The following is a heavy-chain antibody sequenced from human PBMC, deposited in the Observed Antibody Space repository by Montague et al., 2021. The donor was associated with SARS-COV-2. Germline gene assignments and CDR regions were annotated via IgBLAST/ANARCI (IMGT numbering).Heavy chain of an antibody. CDR2: IYYTGST. D-gene: IGHD3-10*01. CDR1: GGSISSYY. J-gene: IGHJ6*02. CDR3: ARGHYYGRKDYYYGVDV. Sequence: SETLSLTCTVSGGSISSYYWTWIRQPSGKGLEWIGYIYYTGSTNYNPSLESRVTISLDTSKNQFSLKPSSGTAAATAVYYCARGHYYGRKDYYYGVDVWGQGTTVTVSS. V-gene: IGHV4-59*13.